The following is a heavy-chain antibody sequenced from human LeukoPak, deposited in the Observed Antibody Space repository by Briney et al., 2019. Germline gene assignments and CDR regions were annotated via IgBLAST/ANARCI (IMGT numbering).Heavy chain of an antibody. CDR2: IIPILGIA. Sequence: ASVKVSCKASGGTFSSYAISWVRQAPGQGLEWMGRIIPILGIANYAQKFQGRVTITADKSTSTAYMELSSLRSEDTAVYYCAREPRGYYYDSSGHGNWFDPWGQGTLVTVSS. V-gene: IGHV1-69*04. J-gene: IGHJ5*02. CDR3: AREPRGYYYDSSGHGNWFDP. CDR1: GGTFSSYA. D-gene: IGHD3-22*01.